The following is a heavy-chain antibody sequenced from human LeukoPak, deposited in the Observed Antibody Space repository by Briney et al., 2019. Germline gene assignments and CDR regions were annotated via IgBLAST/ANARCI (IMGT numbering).Heavy chain of an antibody. V-gene: IGHV7-4-1*02. CDR3: ARVLLDYYDSSGYYPNDY. D-gene: IGHD3-22*01. CDR2: INTNTGNP. CDR1: GYTFTSYA. Sequence: ASVKVSCKASGYTFTSYAMNWVRQAPGQGLGLLGWINTNTGNPTYAQGFTGRFVFSLDTSVSTAYLQISSLKAEDTAVYYCARVLLDYYDSSGYYPNDYWGQGTLVTVSS. J-gene: IGHJ4*02.